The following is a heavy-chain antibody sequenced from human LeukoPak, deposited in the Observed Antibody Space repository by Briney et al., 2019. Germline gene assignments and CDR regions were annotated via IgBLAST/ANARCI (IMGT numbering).Heavy chain of an antibody. CDR3: AGLRLYDYVWGSYRY. D-gene: IGHD3-16*02. Sequence: PSETLSLTCAVYGGSFSGYYWSWIRQPPGKGLEWIGEINHSRSTNYNPSLKSRVTISVDTSKNQFSLKLSSVTAADTAVYYCAGLRLYDYVWGSYRYWGQGTLVTVSS. CDR2: INHSRST. J-gene: IGHJ4*02. V-gene: IGHV4-34*01. CDR1: GGSFSGYY.